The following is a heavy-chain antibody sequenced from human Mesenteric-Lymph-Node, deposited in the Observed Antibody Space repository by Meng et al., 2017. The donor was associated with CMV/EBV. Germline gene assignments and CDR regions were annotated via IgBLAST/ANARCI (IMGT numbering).Heavy chain of an antibody. Sequence: SGGSHSSGGFYWNWIRQHPGKGLEWIGYIYYTGSIYYNPSLKSRVTMSVDTSKNQFSLKLSSVTAADTAVYYCASAGWLGSGYNYFDFWGQGTLVTVSS. D-gene: IGHD3-22*01. CDR1: GGSHSSGGFY. CDR2: IYYTGSI. CDR3: ASAGWLGSGYNYFDF. V-gene: IGHV4-31*02. J-gene: IGHJ4*02.